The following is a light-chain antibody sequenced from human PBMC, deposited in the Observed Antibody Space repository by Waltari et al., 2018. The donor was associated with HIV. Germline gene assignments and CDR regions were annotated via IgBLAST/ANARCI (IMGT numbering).Light chain of an antibody. CDR1: QSVSSSY. Sequence: IVLTQTPGTVSLSPGQRATLSCRASQSVSSSYLAWYQQKPGQAPRLLIYGASSRATGIPDRFSGSGSGTDFTLTISRLEPEDFAVYYCQQYSNSLITFGPGTKVDIK. CDR3: QQYSNSLIT. V-gene: IGKV3-20*01. J-gene: IGKJ3*01. CDR2: GAS.